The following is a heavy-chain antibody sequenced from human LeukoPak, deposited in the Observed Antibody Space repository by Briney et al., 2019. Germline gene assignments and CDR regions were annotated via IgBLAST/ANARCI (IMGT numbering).Heavy chain of an antibody. CDR2: IYYSGST. D-gene: IGHD5-12*01. CDR3: ATTMMPSGFAY. J-gene: IGHJ4*02. V-gene: IGHV4-39*01. CDR1: GGSLSRTNYY. Sequence: SETLSLTCTVSGGSLSRTNYYWGWNRQPPGKGLEWIGSIYYSGSTYYNPSLKSRVTISVDTSKNQFSLKLSSVTAADTAVYYCATTMMPSGFAYWGQGTLVTVSS.